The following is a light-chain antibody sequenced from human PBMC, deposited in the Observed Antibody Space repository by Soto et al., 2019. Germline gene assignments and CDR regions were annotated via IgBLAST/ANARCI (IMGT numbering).Light chain of an antibody. Sequence: QSVLTQPPSVSGAPGQRVTISCTGSNSNIGAGYDVHWYQHLPGTAPKLLIYGNNNRPSGVPERFSGSKSGTSASLAITGLQAEDEADYYCQSYDSSLSGYVFGTGTKLTVL. CDR1: NSNIGAGYD. J-gene: IGLJ1*01. V-gene: IGLV1-40*01. CDR3: QSYDSSLSGYV. CDR2: GNN.